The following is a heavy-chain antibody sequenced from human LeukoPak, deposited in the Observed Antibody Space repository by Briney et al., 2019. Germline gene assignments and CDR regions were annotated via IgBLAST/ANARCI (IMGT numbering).Heavy chain of an antibody. CDR1: SGSISSYY. CDR3: ARSRIYDSSGYDY. V-gene: IGHV4-59*01. J-gene: IGHJ4*02. CDR2: IYYSGST. D-gene: IGHD3-22*01. Sequence: SETLSLTCTVSSGSISSYYWSWIRQPPGKGLEWIGYIYYSGSTNYNPSLKSRVTISVDTSKNQFSLKLSSVTAADTAVYYCARSRIYDSSGYDYWGQGTLVTVSS.